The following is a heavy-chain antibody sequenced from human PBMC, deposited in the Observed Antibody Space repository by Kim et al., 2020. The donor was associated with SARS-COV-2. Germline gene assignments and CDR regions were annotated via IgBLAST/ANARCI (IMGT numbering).Heavy chain of an antibody. J-gene: IGHJ4*02. Sequence: SVKVSCKASGGTFSSYAISWVRQAPGQGLEWMGGIIPIFGTANYAQKFQGRVTITADESTSTAYMELSSLRSEDTAVYYCAGDLEYSYGYSDYWGQGTLVTVSS. D-gene: IGHD5-18*01. V-gene: IGHV1-69*13. CDR1: GGTFSSYA. CDR3: AGDLEYSYGYSDY. CDR2: IIPIFGTA.